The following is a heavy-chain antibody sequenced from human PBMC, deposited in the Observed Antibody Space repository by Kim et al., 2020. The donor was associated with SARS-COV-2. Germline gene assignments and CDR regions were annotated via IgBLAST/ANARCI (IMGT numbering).Heavy chain of an antibody. CDR1: GGSISTPTYY. Sequence: SETLSLTCSVSGGSISTPTYYWGWIRQPPGKELEWIGHVFRGNTHYSPSLESRVTVSVDTSKNQLSLKLASVTVSDTAVYYCVRLGQGVRAVVVPNHPVFDYWGHGTLVSVSS. J-gene: IGHJ4*01. CDR2: VFRGNT. CDR3: VRLGQGVRAVVVPNHPVFDY. D-gene: IGHD2-21*01. V-gene: IGHV4-61*05.